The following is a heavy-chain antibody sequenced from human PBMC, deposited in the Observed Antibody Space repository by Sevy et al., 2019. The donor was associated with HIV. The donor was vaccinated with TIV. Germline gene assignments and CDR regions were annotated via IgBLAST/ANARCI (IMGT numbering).Heavy chain of an antibody. CDR2: INTDTGNP. J-gene: IGHJ5*02. CDR1: GYNFRKYT. CDR3: ARGAYYGSGYNYFDP. Sequence: ASVKVSCKASGYNFRKYTMNWVRQAPGQGLEWMGWINTDTGNPTYAQGFTGRFVFSLDTSASTTYLQITSLKAEDTAVYYCARGAYYGSGYNYFDPWGQGTLDTVSS. D-gene: IGHD3-10*01. V-gene: IGHV7-4-1*02.